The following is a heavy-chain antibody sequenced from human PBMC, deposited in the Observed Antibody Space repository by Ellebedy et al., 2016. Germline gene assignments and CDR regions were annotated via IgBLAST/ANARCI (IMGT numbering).Heavy chain of an antibody. CDR1: GGSFSGYY. J-gene: IGHJ5*02. CDR3: ARVGAYSIGWFDP. V-gene: IGHV4-34*01. Sequence: SETLSLXXAVYGGSFSGYYWGWIRQPPGKGLEWIGSIYYSGSTYYNPSLKSRVTISVDTSKNQFSLKLSSVTAADTAVYYCARVGAYSIGWFDPWGQGTLVTVSS. CDR2: IYYSGST. D-gene: IGHD2-21*01.